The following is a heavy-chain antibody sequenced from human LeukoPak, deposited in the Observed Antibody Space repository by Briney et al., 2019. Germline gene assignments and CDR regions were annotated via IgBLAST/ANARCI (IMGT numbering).Heavy chain of an antibody. D-gene: IGHD6-19*01. CDR1: GGSISSSSYY. J-gene: IGHJ6*02. V-gene: IGHV4-39*07. CDR3: ARSRQLYSSGWYYYYGMDV. CDR2: IYYSVST. Sequence: SETLSLTCTVSGGSISSSSYYWGWIRQPPVKGLEWIGSIYYSVSTYYNPSLKSRVTISVDTSKNQFSLKLSSVTAADTAVYYCARSRQLYSSGWYYYYGMDVWGQGTTVTVSS.